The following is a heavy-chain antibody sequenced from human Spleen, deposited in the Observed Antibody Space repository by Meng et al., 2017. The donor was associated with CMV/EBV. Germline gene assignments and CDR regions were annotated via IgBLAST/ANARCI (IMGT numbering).Heavy chain of an antibody. CDR1: GFIFSKFW. Sequence: GGSLRLSCAASGFIFSKFWMSWVRQAPGKGPEWVANINQDGSERYYVDSMKGRFTISRDNAKNSLYLQMDSLRAEDTAVYYCARDEIIMIRGVMGYWGQGTLVTVSS. D-gene: IGHD3-10*01. J-gene: IGHJ4*02. CDR2: INQDGSER. CDR3: ARDEIIMIRGVMGY. V-gene: IGHV3-7*01.